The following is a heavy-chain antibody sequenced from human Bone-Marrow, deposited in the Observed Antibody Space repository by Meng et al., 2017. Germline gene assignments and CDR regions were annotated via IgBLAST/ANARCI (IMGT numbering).Heavy chain of an antibody. D-gene: IGHD3-10*01. Sequence: GGSLRLSCTASGFTFGDYAMSWFRQPPGKGLEWVGRARNKAKSYTAEYAASVKGRFTISRDDSKNSLYLQMNSLRAEDTAVYYCASSSLLWFGELFSYWGQGTLVTVSS. V-gene: IGHV3-72*01. CDR2: ARNKAKSYTA. J-gene: IGHJ4*02. CDR3: ASSSLLWFGELFSY. CDR1: GFTFGDYA.